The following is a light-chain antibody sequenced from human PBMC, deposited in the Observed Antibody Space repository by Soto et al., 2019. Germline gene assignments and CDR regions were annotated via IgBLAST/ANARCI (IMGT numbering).Light chain of an antibody. Sequence: QSVLTQPPSASGSPGQSVTISCTGTSSDVGGYNYVSWYQQHPGKPPQLVIYEVSERPSGVPGRFSGSKSGSTASLTVSGLQAEDEADYYCSSYAGSNTVVFGGGTKLTVL. CDR3: SSYAGSNTVV. V-gene: IGLV2-8*01. CDR2: EVS. J-gene: IGLJ2*01. CDR1: SSDVGGYNY.